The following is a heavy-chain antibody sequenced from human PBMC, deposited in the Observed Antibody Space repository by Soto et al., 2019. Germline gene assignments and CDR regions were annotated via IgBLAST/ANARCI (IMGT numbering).Heavy chain of an antibody. J-gene: IGHJ4*02. CDR1: GGAFSGYY. CDR3: ARHAVHSSGFTAY. Sequence: SETLSLTCAVYGGAFSGYYWTWIRQPPGKGLEWIGEINHSGSTNYNPSLKSRVTVSVDTSKNQFSLKLSSVTAADTAVYYCARHAVHSSGFTAYWGQGTLVTVSS. V-gene: IGHV4-34*01. CDR2: INHSGST. D-gene: IGHD6-19*01.